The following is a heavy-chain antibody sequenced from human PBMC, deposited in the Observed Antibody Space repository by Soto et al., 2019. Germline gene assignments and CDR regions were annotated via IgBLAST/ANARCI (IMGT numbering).Heavy chain of an antibody. D-gene: IGHD2-15*01. CDR3: AIRRSGVVY. CDR2: IHPSKGGT. V-gene: IGHV1-2*04. CDR1: GYSFTGNS. Sequence: QVHLQQSGAGVKKPGASVKVSCTASGYSFTGNSIHWVRQAPGQGLEWMGWIHPSKGGTNYAQKFQGWVTMPRDTSTSTAYMDLTALKSDDPAVYYWAIRRSGVVYWGQGTLVTVSS. J-gene: IGHJ4*02.